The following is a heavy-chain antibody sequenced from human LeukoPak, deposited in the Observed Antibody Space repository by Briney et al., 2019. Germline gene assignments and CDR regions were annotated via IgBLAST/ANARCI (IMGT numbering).Heavy chain of an antibody. CDR2: IIPIFGTA. CDR1: GGTFSSYA. J-gene: IGHJ4*02. Sequence: SVKVSCKASGGTFSSYAINWVRQATGQGLEWMGGIIPIFGTANYAQKFQGRVTITADESTSTAYMELGSLRSEDTTVYYCARGPFIAAAGIWGQGNLVTVSS. CDR3: ARGPFIAAAGI. V-gene: IGHV1-69*13. D-gene: IGHD6-13*01.